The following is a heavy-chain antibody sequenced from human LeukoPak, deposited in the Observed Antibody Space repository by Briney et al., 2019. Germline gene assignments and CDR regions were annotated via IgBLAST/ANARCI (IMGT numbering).Heavy chain of an antibody. Sequence: GGSLRLSCAACGFTFNTYAMQWVRQAPGKGVEWVADISFDGRNKYYTDCVEGRFTISRENSKTTLYLQMNSLREDDTAMYYCARRPLPSTLATVQLDYWGQGTLVTVSP. CDR3: ARRPLPSTLATVQLDY. J-gene: IGHJ4*02. V-gene: IGHV3-30*04. D-gene: IGHD5-12*01. CDR2: ISFDGRNK. CDR1: GFTFNTYA.